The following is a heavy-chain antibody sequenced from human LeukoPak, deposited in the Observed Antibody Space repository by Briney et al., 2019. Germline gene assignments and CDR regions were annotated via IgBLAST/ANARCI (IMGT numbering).Heavy chain of an antibody. CDR2: IYYSGST. CDR3: ARHSTAWYEAGY. CDR1: GGSISGYY. V-gene: IGHV4-59*08. D-gene: IGHD6-19*01. Sequence: PSETLSLTCTVSGGSISGYYWSWIRQPPGKGLEWIGNIYYSGSTNYNPSLKSRVTISVDTSENHFSLMLSSETAADTAVYYCARHSTAWYEAGYWGQGTLVIVSS. J-gene: IGHJ4*02.